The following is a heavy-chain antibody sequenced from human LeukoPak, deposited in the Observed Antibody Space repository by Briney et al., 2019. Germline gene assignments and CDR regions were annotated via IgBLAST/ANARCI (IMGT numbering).Heavy chain of an antibody. D-gene: IGHD2-21*01. V-gene: IGHV3-23*01. J-gene: IGHJ4*02. CDR1: GFTFSSYA. CDR3: AKFLPTHIVVANYYFDY. CDR2: ISGSGGST. Sequence: GGSLRLSCAASGFTFSSYAMSWVRQAPGKGLKWVSAISGSGGSTYYADSVEGRFTISRDNSKNTLYLQMNSLRAEDTAVYYCAKFLPTHIVVANYYFDYWGQGTLVTVSS.